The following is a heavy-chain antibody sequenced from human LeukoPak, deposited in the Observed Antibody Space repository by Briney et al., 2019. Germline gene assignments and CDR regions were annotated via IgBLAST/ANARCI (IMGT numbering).Heavy chain of an antibody. CDR1: GFTFDDYT. Sequence: GGSLRLSCAASGFTFDDYTMHWVRQAPGKGLEWVSGISWNSGSIGYADSVKGRFTVSRDNAKNSLYLQMNSLRAEDTAVYYCAKDNDYWGQGTLVTVSS. CDR2: ISWNSGSI. CDR3: AKDNDY. V-gene: IGHV3-9*01. J-gene: IGHJ4*02.